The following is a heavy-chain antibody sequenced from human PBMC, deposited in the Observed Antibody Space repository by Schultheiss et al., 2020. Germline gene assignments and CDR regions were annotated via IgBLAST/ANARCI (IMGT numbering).Heavy chain of an antibody. CDR3: ARRDSGSPLDY. CDR1: GDIFPSHW. J-gene: IGHJ4*02. D-gene: IGHD1-26*01. Sequence: GESLKISCRGFGDIFPSHWIAWVRQAPGKGLEWMGIIYPGDSDTRYSPSFQGQVTMSVDKSISTAYLQWSSLKASDTAMYYCARRDSGSPLDYWGQGTLVTVSS. V-gene: IGHV5-51*01. CDR2: IYPGDSDT.